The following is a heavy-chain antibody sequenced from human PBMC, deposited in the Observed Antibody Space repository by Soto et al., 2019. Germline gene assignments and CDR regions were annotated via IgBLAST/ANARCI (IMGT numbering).Heavy chain of an antibody. CDR2: IYYSGST. CDR1: GGSVSSGSYY. J-gene: IGHJ4*02. Sequence: SETVSLTCTVSGGSVSSGSYYWSWIRQPPGKGLEWIGYIYYSGSTNYNPSLKSRVTISVDTSKNQFSLKLSSVTAADTAVYYCARGLGYYGSGSFPFDYWGQGTLVTVSS. D-gene: IGHD3-10*01. CDR3: ARGLGYYGSGSFPFDY. V-gene: IGHV4-61*01.